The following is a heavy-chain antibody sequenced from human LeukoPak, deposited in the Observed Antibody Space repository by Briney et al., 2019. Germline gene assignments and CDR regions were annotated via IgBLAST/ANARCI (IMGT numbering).Heavy chain of an antibody. V-gene: IGHV3-30*18. CDR2: ISYDGSNK. Sequence: GGSLRLSCAASGFTFSSYGMHWVRQAPGKGLEWVAVISYDGSNKYYADSVKGRFTISRDNSKNTLYLQMNSLRAEDTAVYYCAKVSIAAAGKSFDYWDQGTLVTVSS. D-gene: IGHD6-13*01. CDR1: GFTFSSYG. CDR3: AKVSIAAAGKSFDY. J-gene: IGHJ4*02.